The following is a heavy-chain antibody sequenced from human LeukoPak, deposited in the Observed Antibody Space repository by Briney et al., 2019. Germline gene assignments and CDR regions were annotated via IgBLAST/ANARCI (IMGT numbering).Heavy chain of an antibody. Sequence: GGSLRLSCAASGFTFSTSWMTWVRQAPGKGLEWVASINPDGGEIHYVDSVKGRFTISRDNAKNSLYLQMNSLRAEDTALYYCARDGWLESFFDYWGQGTLVTVSS. V-gene: IGHV3-7*03. J-gene: IGHJ4*02. CDR1: GFTFSTSW. CDR2: INPDGGEI. CDR3: ARDGWLESFFDY. D-gene: IGHD3-10*01.